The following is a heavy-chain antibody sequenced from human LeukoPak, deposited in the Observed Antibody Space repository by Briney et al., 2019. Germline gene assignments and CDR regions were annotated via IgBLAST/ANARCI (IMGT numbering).Heavy chain of an antibody. CDR3: ARVVEPRAANSLAY. D-gene: IGHD1-14*01. J-gene: IGHJ4*02. Sequence: PGGSLRLSCAASGFTVITNDMTWVRQAPGKGLEWVSVLYSDGNTKYADSVQGRFTISRDNSKNTLYLEMNSLSPDDTAVYYCARVVEPRAANSLAYWGQGTLVTVSS. CDR1: GFTVITND. V-gene: IGHV3-53*01. CDR2: LYSDGNT.